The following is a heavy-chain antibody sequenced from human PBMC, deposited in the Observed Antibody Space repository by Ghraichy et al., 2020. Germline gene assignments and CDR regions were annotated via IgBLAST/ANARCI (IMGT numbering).Heavy chain of an antibody. CDR2: IKSKIDGGTT. Sequence: GGSLRLSCAASGFTFSSAWMSWVRQAPGKGLEWVGRIKSKIDGGTTEYAAPVKGRFTISRDDSKNTLYLQMNSLKTDDSAVYYCTVVQGARNPPPATFDSWGQGTLVTVSS. J-gene: IGHJ4*02. V-gene: IGHV3-15*01. D-gene: IGHD6-25*01. CDR3: TVVQGARNPPPATFDS. CDR1: GFTFSSAW.